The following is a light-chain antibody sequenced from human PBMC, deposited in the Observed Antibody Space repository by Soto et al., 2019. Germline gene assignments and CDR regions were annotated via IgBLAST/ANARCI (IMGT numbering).Light chain of an antibody. V-gene: IGKV3-11*01. CDR1: QSVRTY. J-gene: IGKJ1*01. CDR2: DAS. Sequence: EIVLTQSPAALSLSPGERATLSCRASQSVRTYLAWYQQKPGQAPRLLIYDASNRATGIPARFSGSGSGTDFTLAISSLEPEDFAVYYCQQRYNSWTFGQGTKVEIK. CDR3: QQRYNSWT.